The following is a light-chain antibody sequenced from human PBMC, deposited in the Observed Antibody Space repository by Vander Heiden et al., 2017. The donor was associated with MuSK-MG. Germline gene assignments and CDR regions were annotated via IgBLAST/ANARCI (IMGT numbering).Light chain of an antibody. CDR2: DVS. CDR1: SSDVGGYHY. Sequence: QSALTQPASVSGSPGQSITISCPGTSSDVGGYHYVSWYQQHPGKAPKLMIYDVSNRPSGVSNRFSGSKSGNTASLTIPGLQAEDEADYYCSSYTSSSTWVFGGGTKLTVL. CDR3: SSYTSSSTWV. J-gene: IGLJ3*02. V-gene: IGLV2-14*03.